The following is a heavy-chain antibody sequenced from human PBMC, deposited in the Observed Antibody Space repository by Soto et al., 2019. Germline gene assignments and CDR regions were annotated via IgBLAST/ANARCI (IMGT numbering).Heavy chain of an antibody. J-gene: IGHJ4*02. CDR3: ARDHSNGWKFYY. CDR2: IKQDGSEN. CDR1: GFTFSNYW. V-gene: IGHV3-7*01. Sequence: EVQLVESGGGLVQPGGSLRLSCAASGFTFSNYWMSWVRQAQGKGLEWVANIKQDGSENYYVDSVKGRFTTSRDNTKNSFYLQMNSLRADDAAVYYCARDHSNGWKFYYRGRGTLVTVSS. D-gene: IGHD6-19*01.